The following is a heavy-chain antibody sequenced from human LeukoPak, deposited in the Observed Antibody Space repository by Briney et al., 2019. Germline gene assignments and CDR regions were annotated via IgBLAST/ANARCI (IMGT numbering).Heavy chain of an antibody. D-gene: IGHD4-23*01. CDR1: GFPFSSYS. CDR2: ISYDESSQ. V-gene: IGHV3-30*18. Sequence: GGSLRLSCAASGFPFSSYSMNWVRQAPGKGLEWVAVISYDESSQYYADSVKGRFTISRDNSKNTLYLQMNSLRAEDTAVYYCAKVGYGGNTDYWYFDLWGRGTLVAVSS. CDR3: AKVGYGGNTDYWYFDL. J-gene: IGHJ2*01.